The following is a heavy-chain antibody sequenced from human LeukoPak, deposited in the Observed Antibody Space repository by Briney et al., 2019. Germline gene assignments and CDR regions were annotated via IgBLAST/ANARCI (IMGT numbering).Heavy chain of an antibody. J-gene: IGHJ4*02. Sequence: GGSLRLSCAASGFTFSSYAMSWVRQAPGKGQEWVSGISGSGDNTYYADSVKGRFTISRDNSKNTLYVQANSLGTEDTAAYYCAKGSYYDSSGSFYFDYWGQGTLVTVSS. D-gene: IGHD3-22*01. CDR3: AKGSYYDSSGSFYFDY. CDR1: GFTFSSYA. V-gene: IGHV3-23*01. CDR2: ISGSGDNT.